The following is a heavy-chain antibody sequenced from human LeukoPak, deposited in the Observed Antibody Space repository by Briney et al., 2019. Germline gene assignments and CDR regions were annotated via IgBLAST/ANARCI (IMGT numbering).Heavy chain of an antibody. CDR2: ISGSGDRT. CDR1: GFTFSNYA. J-gene: IGHJ4*02. CDR3: AKYDYGGNPNEYYFDY. D-gene: IGHD4-23*01. Sequence: PGGSLRLSCAGSGFTFSNYAMGWVRQAPGKGLEWVSAISGSGDRTYYVDSVKGRFTISRDNSKNTLYLQMNSLRAQDTAVYYCAKYDYGGNPNEYYFDYWGQGTLVTVSS. V-gene: IGHV3-23*01.